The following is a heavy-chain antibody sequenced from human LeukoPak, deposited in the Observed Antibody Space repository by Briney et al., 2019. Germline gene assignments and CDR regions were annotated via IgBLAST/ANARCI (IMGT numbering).Heavy chain of an antibody. D-gene: IGHD6-13*01. V-gene: IGHV3-21*01. CDR1: GFTFSSYS. Sequence: PGGSLRLSCAASGFTFSSYSMNWVRQAPGKGLEWVSSISSSSSYIYYADSVKGRFTISRGNAKNSLYLQMNSLRAEDTAVYYCARVIAAATIDYWGQGTLVTVSS. CDR2: ISSSSSYI. J-gene: IGHJ4*02. CDR3: ARVIAAATIDY.